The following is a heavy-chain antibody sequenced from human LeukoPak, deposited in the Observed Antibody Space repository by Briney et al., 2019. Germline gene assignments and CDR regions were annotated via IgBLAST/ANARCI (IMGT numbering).Heavy chain of an antibody. CDR2: ISYDGSNK. V-gene: IGHV3-30-3*01. D-gene: IGHD3-10*01. Sequence: PGGSLRLSCAASGFTFSSYAMHWVRQAPGKGLEWVAVISYDGSNKYYADSVKGRFTISRDNSKNTLYLQMNSLRAEDTAVYYCARGYGSGSYKVYFDYWGQGTLVTVSS. CDR3: ARGYGSGSYKVYFDY. CDR1: GFTFSSYA. J-gene: IGHJ4*02.